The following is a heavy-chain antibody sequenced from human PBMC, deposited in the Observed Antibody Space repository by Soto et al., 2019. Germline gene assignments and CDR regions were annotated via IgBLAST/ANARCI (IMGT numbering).Heavy chain of an antibody. Sequence: QVRLVQSGAEVKKPGSSVRVSCKASGGTFSSYTINWVRQAPGQGLEWMGRVVPKIGIRNFVRKFQGRLTLTADKSTRTAYMELSSLRSEDTAVYYCARGGRANNWNDGNFDYWGQGTLVTVSS. CDR3: ARGGRANNWNDGNFDY. J-gene: IGHJ4*02. CDR2: VVPKIGIR. D-gene: IGHD1-20*01. V-gene: IGHV1-69*02. CDR1: GGTFSSYT.